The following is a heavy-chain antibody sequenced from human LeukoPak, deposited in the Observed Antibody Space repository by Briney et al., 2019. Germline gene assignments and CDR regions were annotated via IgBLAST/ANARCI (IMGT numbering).Heavy chain of an antibody. V-gene: IGHV4-59*08. D-gene: IGHD7-27*01. Sequence: SEALSLTCTVSGGSISSYYWSWIRQPPGKGLEWIGYIYYSGSTNYNPSLKSRVTISVDTSKNQFSLKLSSVTAADTAVYYCARSRTQLGIDYWGQGTLVTVSS. J-gene: IGHJ4*02. CDR3: ARSRTQLGIDY. CDR2: IYYSGST. CDR1: GGSISSYY.